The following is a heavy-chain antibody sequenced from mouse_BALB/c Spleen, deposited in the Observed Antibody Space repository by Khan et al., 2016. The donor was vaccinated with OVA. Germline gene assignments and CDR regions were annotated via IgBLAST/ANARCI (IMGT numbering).Heavy chain of an antibody. CDR3: VRDGAYHRNDGWFAY. J-gene: IGHJ3*01. D-gene: IGHD2-14*01. CDR2: INPSNGYT. CDR1: DYTFTSYT. Sequence: QVRLQQSGAELARPGASVKMSCKASDYTFTSYTIHWIKVRPGQGLEWIGFINPSNGYTNYNQKFKDKATLTADKSSTTVHMQLSSLTSDDSAVYNCVRDGAYHRNDGWFAYWGQGTLVTVSA. V-gene: IGHV1-4*01.